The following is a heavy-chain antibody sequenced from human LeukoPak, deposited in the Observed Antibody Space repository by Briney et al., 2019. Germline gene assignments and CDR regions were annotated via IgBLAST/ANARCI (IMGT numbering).Heavy chain of an antibody. J-gene: IGHJ4*02. CDR3: ARHCHPESNTWFWDF. CDR2: MNPNSGNT. Sequence: ASVKVSCKASGYTFTSYDINWVRQATGQGLEWMGWMNPNSGNTGYAQKFQGRVTMTRNTSISTAYMELSSLRSEDTAVYYCARHCHPESNTWFWDFWGQGALVTVSS. V-gene: IGHV1-8*01. D-gene: IGHD3-10*01. CDR1: GYTFTSYD.